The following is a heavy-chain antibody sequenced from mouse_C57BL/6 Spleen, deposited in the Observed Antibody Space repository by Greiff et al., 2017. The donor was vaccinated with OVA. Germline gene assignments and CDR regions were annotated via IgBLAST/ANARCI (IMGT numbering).Heavy chain of an antibody. CDR2: ISNAGGST. CDR1: GFTFSDYY. V-gene: IGHV5-12*01. CDR3: ARHEYCGPFAY. Sequence: EVKLVESGGGLVQPGGSLKLSCAASGFTFSDYYMYWVRQTPEKRLEWVAYISNAGGSTYYPDTVKGRFTISRDNAKNTLYLQMSRLKSEDTAMYYCARHEYCGPFAYWGQGTLVTVSA. D-gene: IGHD5-2*01. J-gene: IGHJ3*01.